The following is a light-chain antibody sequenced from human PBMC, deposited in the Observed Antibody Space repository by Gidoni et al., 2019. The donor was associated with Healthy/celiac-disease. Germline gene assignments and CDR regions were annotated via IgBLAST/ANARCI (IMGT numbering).Light chain of an antibody. V-gene: IGKV4-1*01. CDR1: QSVLYSSNNKNY. J-gene: IGKJ2*02. Sequence: VMPQSPDSLAVSLGERATINCKSSQSVLYSSNNKNYLAWYQQKPGQPPKLLIYWASTRESGVPDRFSGSGSGTDFTLTISSLQAEDVAVYYCQQYYSTPRTFGQGTKLEIK. CDR2: WAS. CDR3: QQYYSTPRT.